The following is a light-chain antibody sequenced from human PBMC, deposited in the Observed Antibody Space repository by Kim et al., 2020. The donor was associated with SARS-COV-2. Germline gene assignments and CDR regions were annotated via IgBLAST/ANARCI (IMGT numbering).Light chain of an antibody. CDR3: QVWDSSSDHRV. J-gene: IGLJ3*02. CDR1: NIGSKS. V-gene: IGLV3-21*04. Sequence: APGKTARITCGGNNIGSKSVLWYQQKPGQAPVLVIYYDSDRPSGIPERFSGSNSGNMATLTISRVEAGDEADYYCQVWDSSSDHRVFGGGTKRTVL. CDR2: YDS.